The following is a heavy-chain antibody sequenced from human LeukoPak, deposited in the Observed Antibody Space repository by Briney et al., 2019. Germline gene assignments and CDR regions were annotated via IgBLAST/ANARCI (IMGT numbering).Heavy chain of an antibody. CDR2: IDSSSGNL. J-gene: IGHJ4*02. CDR1: RFTFNIHA. V-gene: IGHV3-48*01. CDR3: SRGGYDSPGFYYDY. Sequence: GGSPRLSCAVSRFTFNIHAMSWVRQAPGKGLEWVSYIDSSSGNLYYADSVQGRFAVSRDNAKNSLYLQMNSLRAEDTAVYYCSRGGYDSPGFYYDYWGQGTLVTVSS. D-gene: IGHD3-22*01.